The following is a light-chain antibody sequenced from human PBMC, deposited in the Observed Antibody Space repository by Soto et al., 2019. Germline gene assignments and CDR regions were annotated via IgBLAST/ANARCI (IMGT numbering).Light chain of an antibody. CDR3: SSYTSRSTVA. J-gene: IGLJ1*01. CDR2: EVS. CDR1: SGDVGAYNY. V-gene: IGLV2-14*01. Sequence: QSVLTQPASVSGSPGQSITISCTGTSGDVGAYNYVSWYQRHPGKAPKVMIYEVSNRPSGVSYRFSGSKSGNTASLTISGLQAEDEADYYCSSYTSRSTVAFGTGTKVTVL.